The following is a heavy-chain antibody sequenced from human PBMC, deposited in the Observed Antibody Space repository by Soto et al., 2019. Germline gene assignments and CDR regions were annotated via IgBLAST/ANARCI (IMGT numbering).Heavy chain of an antibody. V-gene: IGHV4-39*01. CDR3: ARHSLALRKNNWFDT. Sequence: SETLSLTCTVSGDSIISSDFYWGWVRQPPGKGLEWIGSIFYLGSSYYNPSLKSRVTMSVDTSKNQFSLRLRSVTAADTALYFCARHSLALRKNNWFDTWGHGILV. CDR2: IFYLGSS. CDR1: GDSIISSDFY. J-gene: IGHJ5*01. D-gene: IGHD3-3*02.